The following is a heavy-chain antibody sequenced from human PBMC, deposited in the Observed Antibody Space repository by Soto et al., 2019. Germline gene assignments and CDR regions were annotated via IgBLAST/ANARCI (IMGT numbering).Heavy chain of an antibody. J-gene: IGHJ3*02. V-gene: IGHV4-34*01. CDR3: ARVTRFPDAFDI. CDR1: GGSFGTSY. CDR2: INHNGDS. Sequence: QVHLQQWGAGLLKPSETLSLTCGVYGGSFGTSYWAWIRQSPEKGLEWIGEINHNGDSNYNPSLKMLVTISLDMSEHPFSLKLTPVAAADTAVYYCARVTRFPDAFDIWGQGTPVIVSS.